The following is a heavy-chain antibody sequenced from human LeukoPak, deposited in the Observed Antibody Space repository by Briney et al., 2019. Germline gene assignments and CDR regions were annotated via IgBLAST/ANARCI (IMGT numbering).Heavy chain of an antibody. CDR3: ARDWNGNY. Sequence: GGSLRLSCAASGFTFSSYAMSWVRQAPGKGLEWVSGISGSGDNTYYADSVKGRFTISRDNAKNSLYLQMNSLRAEDTAVYYCARDWNGNYWGQGTLVTVSS. CDR2: ISGSGDNT. J-gene: IGHJ4*02. CDR1: GFTFSSYA. V-gene: IGHV3-23*01. D-gene: IGHD1-1*01.